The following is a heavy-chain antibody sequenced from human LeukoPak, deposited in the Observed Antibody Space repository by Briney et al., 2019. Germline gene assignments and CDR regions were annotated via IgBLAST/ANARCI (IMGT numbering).Heavy chain of an antibody. CDR1: GFTFSSYS. CDR3: ARALNYYGSGSLRGWFDP. CDR2: ISSSSSYI. J-gene: IGHJ5*02. D-gene: IGHD3-10*01. Sequence: GGSLRLSCAASGFTFSSYSMNWVRQAPGKGLEWVSSISSSSSYIYYADSVKGRFTISRDNAKNSLYLQMNSLRAEDTAVYYCARALNYYGSGSLRGWFDPWGQGTLVTVSS. V-gene: IGHV3-21*01.